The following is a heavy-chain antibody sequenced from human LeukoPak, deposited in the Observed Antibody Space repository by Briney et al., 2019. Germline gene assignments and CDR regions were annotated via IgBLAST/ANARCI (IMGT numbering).Heavy chain of an antibody. CDR1: GGSVSSYY. V-gene: IGHV4-4*07. Sequence: SETLSLTCTVSGGSVSSYYWSWIRQPAGKELEWIGRIYTSGNTNYNPSLKSRVTMSIDTSKNQFSLQLSSVTAADTAVYYCAREPGTTSSLWGQGTLLTVSS. J-gene: IGHJ4*02. CDR2: IYTSGNT. CDR3: AREPGTTSSL. D-gene: IGHD1-7*01.